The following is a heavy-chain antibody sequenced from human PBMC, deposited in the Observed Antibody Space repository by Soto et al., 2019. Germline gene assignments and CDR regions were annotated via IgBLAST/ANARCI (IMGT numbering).Heavy chain of an antibody. V-gene: IGHV1-3*01. CDR2: INAGDGRT. Sequence: ASVKVSCKASGYTFTNYAIHWVRQAPGQRLEWMGWINAGDGRTKYAQTFQGRLTITRDKSAATAYMELSSLRSEDTAVYYCARDHSSSWDLFAFWGQGALVTVSS. CDR3: ARDHSSSWDLFAF. J-gene: IGHJ4*02. CDR1: GYTFTNYA. D-gene: IGHD6-13*01.